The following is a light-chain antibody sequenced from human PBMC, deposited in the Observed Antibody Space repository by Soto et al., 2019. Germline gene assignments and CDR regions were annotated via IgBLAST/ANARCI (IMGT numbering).Light chain of an antibody. CDR3: SSYTSATTYV. CDR2: DVS. CDR1: SSDVGAYSY. Sequence: QSVLTHPASVSGAPGEGITISCTGTSSDVGAYSYASWYQQYPGEAPKVIIYDVSHRPAGVSNRFSGSKSGNTASLTISGLQTQDEADYYCSSYTSATTYVFGTGTKVTVL. J-gene: IGLJ1*01. V-gene: IGLV2-14*01.